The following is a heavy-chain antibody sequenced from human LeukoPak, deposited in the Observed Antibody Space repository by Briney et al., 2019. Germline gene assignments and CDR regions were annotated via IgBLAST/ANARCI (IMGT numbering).Heavy chain of an antibody. J-gene: IGHJ3*02. Sequence: DSGGSISSYYWSWIRQPPGKGLEWIGYIYYSGSVDYNPSLKSRVTISVDTSKNQFSLKLSSVTAADTAVYYCARAPSVDAFDIWGQGTMVTVSS. CDR1: GGSISSYY. CDR3: ARAPSVDAFDI. CDR2: IYYSGSV. D-gene: IGHD6-19*01. V-gene: IGHV4-59*01.